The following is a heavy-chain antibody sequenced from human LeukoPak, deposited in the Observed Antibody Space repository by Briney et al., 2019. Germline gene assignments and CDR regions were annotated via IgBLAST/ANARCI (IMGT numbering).Heavy chain of an antibody. D-gene: IGHD4-17*01. CDR3: ARDRNGDFYFDY. CDR2: IYSSGST. V-gene: IGHV3-66*01. J-gene: IGHJ4*02. Sequence: GGSLRLSCAASGFTVTSNYMNWVRQAPGKGLEWVSVIYSSGSTFYADSVKGRFTISRDNSKNTLYLQMNSLRAEDTAAYYCARDRNGDFYFDYWGQGTLVTVSS. CDR1: GFTVTSNY.